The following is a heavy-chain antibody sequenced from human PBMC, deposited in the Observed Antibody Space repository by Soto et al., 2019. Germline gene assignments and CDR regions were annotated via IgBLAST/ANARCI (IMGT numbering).Heavy chain of an antibody. J-gene: IGHJ3*02. V-gene: IGHV4-31*03. CDR2: IYYSGST. Sequence: QVQLQESGPGLVKPSQTLSLTCTVSGGSISSGGYYWSWIRQHPGKGLEWIGYIYYSGSTYYNPSLKSRVTISVDTSKNQFSLKLSSVTAADTAVYYCARGWSDYYDSSGYPDAFDIWGQGTMVTVSS. CDR1: GGSISSGGYY. D-gene: IGHD3-22*01. CDR3: ARGWSDYYDSSGYPDAFDI.